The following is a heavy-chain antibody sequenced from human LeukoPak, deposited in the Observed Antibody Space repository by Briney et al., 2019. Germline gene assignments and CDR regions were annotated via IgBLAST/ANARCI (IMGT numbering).Heavy chain of an antibody. CDR1: GFTFSSYW. J-gene: IGHJ4*02. CDR2: IKEDGSKK. CDR3: ARSRTAYYNVYADF. Sequence: GGSLRLSCVASGFTFSSYWMSWFRQAPGKGLEWVANIKEDGSKKYYADYVKGRFTISRDNAKNSLSLQMSSLRDEDTAVFYCARSRTAYYNVYADFWGQGTLVTVSS. D-gene: IGHD1-26*01. V-gene: IGHV3-7*01.